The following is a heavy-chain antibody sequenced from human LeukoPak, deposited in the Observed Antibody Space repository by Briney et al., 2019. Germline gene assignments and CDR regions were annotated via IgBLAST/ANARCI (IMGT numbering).Heavy chain of an antibody. V-gene: IGHV4-34*01. Sequence: PSKTLSLTCAVYGGSFSGYYWSWIRQPPGKGLEWIGEINHSGSTNYNPSLKSRVTISVDTSKNQFSLKLSSVTAADTAVYYCARGNVGYSRYYYYYMDVWGKETTVTVSS. CDR2: INHSGST. J-gene: IGHJ6*03. CDR3: ARGNVGYSRYYYYYMDV. CDR1: GGSFSGYY. D-gene: IGHD3-22*01.